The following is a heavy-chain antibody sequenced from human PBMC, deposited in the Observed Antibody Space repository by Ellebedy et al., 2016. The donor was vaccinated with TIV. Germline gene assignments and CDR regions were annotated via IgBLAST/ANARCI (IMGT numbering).Heavy chain of an antibody. CDR1: GGSISSFF. V-gene: IGHV4-59*01. J-gene: IGHJ6*02. Sequence: SETLSLTCTVYGGSISSFFWSWIRQPKGKGLEWIGYSYYSGITNYNSSLMRRVTISEDTSKNQLSRKLTSVTAADTAFYYCARGSSDPFVFHFYTYYYVMDVWGQGTTVTVSS. D-gene: IGHD3-16*01. CDR3: ARGSSDPFVFHFYTYYYVMDV. CDR2: SYYSGIT.